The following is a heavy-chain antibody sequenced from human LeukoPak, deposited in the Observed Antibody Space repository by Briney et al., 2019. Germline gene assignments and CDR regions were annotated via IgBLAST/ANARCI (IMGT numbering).Heavy chain of an antibody. J-gene: IGHJ6*03. D-gene: IGHD2-2*01. Sequence: PGGSLRLSCAASGFTFSSYWMSWVRQAPGKGLEWVASINQDGSEKYYVDSVKGGMTISRDNAKKSLYMQTNSLRAEDTAANYSARASRLVVGDYIDVWGKGTTVTVSS. CDR2: INQDGSEK. CDR3: ARASRLVVGDYIDV. V-gene: IGHV3-7*01. CDR1: GFTFSSYW.